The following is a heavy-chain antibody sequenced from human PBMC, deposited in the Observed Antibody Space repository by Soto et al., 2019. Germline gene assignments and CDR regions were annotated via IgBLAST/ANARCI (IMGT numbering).Heavy chain of an antibody. D-gene: IGHD4-17*01. CDR3: ARKDYEFDY. Sequence: PGESAKISSKGSGYSFTRYWISWVRQMPGKGLAWVGRIDPSDSSTTYGACFHGHVTISADKSISTAYLKWSSLKASDTAMYYCARKDYEFDYWGQGTLVTVSS. V-gene: IGHV5-10-1*01. CDR2: IDPSDSST. J-gene: IGHJ4*02. CDR1: GYSFTRYW.